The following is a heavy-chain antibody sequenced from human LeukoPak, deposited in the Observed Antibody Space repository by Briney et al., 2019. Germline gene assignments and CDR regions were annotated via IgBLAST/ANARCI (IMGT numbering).Heavy chain of an antibody. V-gene: IGHV1-24*01. CDR2: FDPEDGET. CDR1: GYTLTELS. CDR3: ANALLGFDY. J-gene: IGHJ4*02. D-gene: IGHD7-27*01. Sequence: ASVKVSCKVSGYTLTELSMHWVRQAPGKGLEWMGGFDPEDGETIYAQKFQGRVTMTEGTSTDTAYMELSSLRSEDTAVYYCANALLGFDYWGQGTLVTVSS.